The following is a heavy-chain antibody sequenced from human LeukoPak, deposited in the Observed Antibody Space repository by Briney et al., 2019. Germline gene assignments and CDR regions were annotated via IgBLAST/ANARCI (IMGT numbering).Heavy chain of an antibody. J-gene: IGHJ5*02. Sequence: GASVKVSCKASGYTFTSYYMHWVRQAPGQGLEWMGWINAHNGNTNCAQKLQGRVTMTTDTSTSTAYMELRSLRSDDTAVYYCGRQYASSSAWFDPWGQGTLVTVSS. CDR2: INAHNGNT. D-gene: IGHD6-6*01. CDR3: GRQYASSSAWFDP. CDR1: GYTFTSYY. V-gene: IGHV1-18*04.